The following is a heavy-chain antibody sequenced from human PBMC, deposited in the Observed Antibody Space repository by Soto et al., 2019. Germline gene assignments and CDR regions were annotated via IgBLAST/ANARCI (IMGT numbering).Heavy chain of an antibody. CDR1: GGSFSGYY. D-gene: IGHD2-8*01. CDR3: ARYNSYAIDY. J-gene: IGHJ4*02. CDR2: INHSGST. V-gene: IGHV4-34*01. Sequence: SETLSLTCAVYGGSFSGYYWSWIRQPPGKGLEWIGEINHSGSTNYNPSLKSRVTISVATSKSQFSLKLSSVTAADTAVYYCARYNSYAIDYWGRGTLVTVSS.